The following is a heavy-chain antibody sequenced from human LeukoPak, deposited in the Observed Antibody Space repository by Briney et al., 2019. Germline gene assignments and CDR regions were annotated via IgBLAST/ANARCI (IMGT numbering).Heavy chain of an antibody. V-gene: IGHV3-30*18. J-gene: IGHJ4*02. CDR3: AKDWANGDYIDH. CDR1: GFTFSDYG. CDR2: VSYDGTNE. Sequence: GRSLRLSCAASGFTFSDYGMHWVRQAPGKGLEWVAVVSYDGTNEKYADPVKGRFTISRDNPKNTLSLQMNSLRADDTAVYYCAKDWANGDYIDHWGQGTLVTVSS. D-gene: IGHD2-8*01.